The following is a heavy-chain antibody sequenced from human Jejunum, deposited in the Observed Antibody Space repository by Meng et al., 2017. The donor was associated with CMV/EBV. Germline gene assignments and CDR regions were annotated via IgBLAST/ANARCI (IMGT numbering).Heavy chain of an antibody. J-gene: IGHJ4*02. CDR1: FTFISYG. CDR2: IWYDGSNK. CDR3: AKDWDAGYSYGYSADY. V-gene: IGHV3-33*06. D-gene: IGHD5-18*01. Sequence: FTFISYGIYWLRQAPGKGLAWVAVIWYDGSNKYYADSVKGRFTISRDNSKNTLYLQMNSLRVEDTAVYYCAKDWDAGYSYGYSADYWGQGTLVTVSS.